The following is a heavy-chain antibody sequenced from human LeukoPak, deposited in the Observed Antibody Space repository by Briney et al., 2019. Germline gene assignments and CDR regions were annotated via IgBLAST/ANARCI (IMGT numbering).Heavy chain of an antibody. V-gene: IGHV4-59*01. J-gene: IGHJ6*03. Sequence: SETLSLTCAVYGGSFSGYYWSWIRQPPGKGLEWIGYIYYSRSTNYNPSLKSRVTISVDTSKNQFSLKLSSVTAADTAVYYCARARYSYYYYMDVWGKGTTVTVSS. CDR2: IYYSRST. D-gene: IGHD2-15*01. CDR3: ARARYSYYYYMDV. CDR1: GGSFSGYY.